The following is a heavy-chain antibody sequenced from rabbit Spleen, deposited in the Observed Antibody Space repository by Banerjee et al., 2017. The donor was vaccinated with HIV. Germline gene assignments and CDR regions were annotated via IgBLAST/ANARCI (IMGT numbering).Heavy chain of an antibody. J-gene: IGHJ4*01. CDR3: ARDRDGDTPYNSYYFDL. CDR1: GVSFNDKDV. Sequence: QEQLEESGGDLVKPGASLTLTCKASGVSFNDKDVMCWVRQAPGKGLEWITCINMVTGKSVYASWAKGRFIMSRSSSTTVTLQVTSLTAADTATYFCARDRDGDTPYNSYYFDLWGPGTLVTVS. CDR2: INMVTGKS. D-gene: IGHD2-1*01. V-gene: IGHV1S45*01.